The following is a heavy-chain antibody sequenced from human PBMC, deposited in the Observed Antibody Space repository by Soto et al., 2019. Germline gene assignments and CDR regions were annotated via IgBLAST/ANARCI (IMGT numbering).Heavy chain of an antibody. CDR2: IYYSAST. CDR1: GGSISSGGYY. J-gene: IGHJ4*02. Sequence: QVQLQESGPGLVKPSQTLSLTCTVSGGSISSGGYYWSWIRQHPGKVLEWIGYIYYSASTYYNPSLKSRVTIPVDTSKNQFSLKLSSVTAADTAVYYCARWNDSSGYYYEWGQGTLVTVSS. CDR3: ARWNDSSGYYYE. D-gene: IGHD3-22*01. V-gene: IGHV4-31*03.